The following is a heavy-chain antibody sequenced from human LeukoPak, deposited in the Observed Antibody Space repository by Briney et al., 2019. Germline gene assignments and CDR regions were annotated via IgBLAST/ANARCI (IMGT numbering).Heavy chain of an antibody. CDR1: GYSFTTYW. J-gene: IGHJ4*02. CDR2: IDASDSYT. V-gene: IGHV5-10-1*01. Sequence: GESLKISCKGSGYSFTTYWITWVRQMPGKGLEGMGRIDASDSYTNYSPSFQGHVTISADKSINTAYLQWSSLKASDTAMYYCARGLRGGPSGGGLDYWGQGTLVTVSS. CDR3: ARGLRGGPSGGGLDY. D-gene: IGHD2-15*01.